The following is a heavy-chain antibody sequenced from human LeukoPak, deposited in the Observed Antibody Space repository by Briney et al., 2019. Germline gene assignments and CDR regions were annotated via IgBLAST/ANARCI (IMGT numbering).Heavy chain of an antibody. CDR1: GFTVSNTY. Sequence: GGSLRLSCAASGFTVSNTYMSWVRQAPGKGLEWVSVIYNTGGTFHSDSVKGRFTISRDYSKNTLYLQMDSLRADDTAVYYCARDSNGPAFWGQGTLVTVSS. J-gene: IGHJ4*02. CDR3: ARDSNGPAF. CDR2: IYNTGGT. V-gene: IGHV3-53*01. D-gene: IGHD3-22*01.